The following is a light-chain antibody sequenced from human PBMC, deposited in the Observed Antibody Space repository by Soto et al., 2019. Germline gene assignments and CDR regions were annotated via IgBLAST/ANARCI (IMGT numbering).Light chain of an antibody. J-gene: IGKJ1*01. CDR2: GAS. V-gene: IGKV3-20*01. CDR3: QQYDSSPWT. CDR1: QDIRSNY. Sequence: ETVLTQSPGTLSLSPGERATLSCRASQDIRSNYLAWYRQTPGQAPRLLIYGASKRASGIADRFSGSGSGTDFTLIISRLEPADFALYYCQQYDSSPWTFGQGTKVEIK.